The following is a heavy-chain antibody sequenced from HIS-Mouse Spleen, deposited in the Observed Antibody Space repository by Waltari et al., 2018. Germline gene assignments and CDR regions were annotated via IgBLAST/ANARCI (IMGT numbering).Heavy chain of an antibody. CDR1: CGSISSSSYY. J-gene: IGHJ2*01. D-gene: IGHD6-13*01. CDR3: AREIPYSSSWYDWYFDL. CDR2: IYYRGST. V-gene: IGHV4-39*07. Sequence: QLQLQESGPGLVKPSETLSLTCTVSCGSISSSSYYWGWIRQPPGKGLEWIGSIYYRGSTYYNPSLKSRGNISVDTSKNQFSLKLSAVTAADTAVYYCAREIPYSSSWYDWYFDLWGRGTLVTVSS.